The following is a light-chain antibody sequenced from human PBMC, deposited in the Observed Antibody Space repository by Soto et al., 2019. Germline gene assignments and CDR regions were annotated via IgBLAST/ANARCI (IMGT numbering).Light chain of an antibody. CDR1: HDITSY. V-gene: IGKV1-33*01. J-gene: IGKJ3*01. CDR2: DAS. Sequence: DIPMTQSPSSLSASVGDRVTITCQASHDITSYLNWYQHKPGKAPKLLIYDASILEAGVPSRFSGRGSGTNFTCTISSLQPEDVATYYCQKCDYLPIFGPGTTVDLK. CDR3: QKCDYLPI.